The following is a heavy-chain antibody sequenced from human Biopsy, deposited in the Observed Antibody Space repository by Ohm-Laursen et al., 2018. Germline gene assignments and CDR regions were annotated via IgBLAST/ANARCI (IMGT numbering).Heavy chain of an antibody. V-gene: IGHV4-59*08. D-gene: IGHD3-22*01. Sequence: PSETLSLTCTVSGGSISSYYWTLIRQPPGKGLEWIGDVYYSGSTNRNPSLKSRVTILVDTSKNQFSLKLNSVTAADTAVYYCGRREVVITHDAFDTWGQGAMVTVSS. CDR1: GGSISSYY. CDR3: GRREVVITHDAFDT. CDR2: VYYSGST. J-gene: IGHJ3*02.